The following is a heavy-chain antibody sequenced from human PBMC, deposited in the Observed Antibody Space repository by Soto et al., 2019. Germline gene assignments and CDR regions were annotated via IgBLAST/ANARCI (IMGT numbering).Heavy chain of an antibody. V-gene: IGHV1-69*01. CDR1: GGTFSSYA. Sequence: QVQLVQSGAEVKKPGSSVKVSCKASGGTFSSYAISWVRQAPGQGLEWMGGIIPIFGTANYAQKFQGRVTITAEESTFAAYMELRRLRSEDTAVYYCARGDGGYCSGGSCYSFDYWGQGTLVTVSS. CDR3: ARGDGGYCSGGSCYSFDY. J-gene: IGHJ4*02. D-gene: IGHD2-15*01. CDR2: IIPIFGTA.